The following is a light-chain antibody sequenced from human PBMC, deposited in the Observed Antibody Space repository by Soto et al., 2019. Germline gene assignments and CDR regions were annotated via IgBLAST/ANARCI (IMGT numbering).Light chain of an antibody. Sequence: DIQMTQPPSSLSASVGDRVTITCRASQSMSFYLNWYQQKPGNAPKVLSYAASNLQTGVPSRFSGSGSGTDFTLTITSLQPEDFATYSCQQSYSTPITFGEGTRLEIK. CDR2: AAS. CDR3: QQSYSTPIT. J-gene: IGKJ5*01. V-gene: IGKV1-39*01. CDR1: QSMSFY.